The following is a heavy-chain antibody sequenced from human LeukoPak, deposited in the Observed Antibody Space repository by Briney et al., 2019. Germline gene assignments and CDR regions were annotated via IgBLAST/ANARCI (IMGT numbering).Heavy chain of an antibody. J-gene: IGHJ4*02. CDR3: ARSSAVVSWLDN. V-gene: IGHV4-4*07. Sequence: PSETLSLTCTVSGASLSSYYWTWIRQPAGKGLEWIVRIYSSGSTDYNPSLNSRVTISVDTSKNQFSLKLSSVTAADTAVYYCARSSAVVSWLDNWGQGTLVTVSS. CDR1: GASLSSYY. D-gene: IGHD2-2*01. CDR2: IYSSGST.